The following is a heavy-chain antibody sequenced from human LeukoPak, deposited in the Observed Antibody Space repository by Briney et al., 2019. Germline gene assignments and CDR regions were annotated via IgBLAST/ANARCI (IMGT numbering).Heavy chain of an antibody. V-gene: IGHV4-34*01. CDR3: ARTDSSGYHLDY. CDR2: INHSGST. Sequence: PSETLSLTCAVYGGSFSGYYWSWIRQPPGKGLEWIGEINHSGSTNYNPSLKSRVTISVDTSKNQFSLKLSSVTAADTAVYYCARTDSSGYHLDYWGQGTLVTVSS. J-gene: IGHJ4*02. CDR1: GGSFSGYY. D-gene: IGHD3-22*01.